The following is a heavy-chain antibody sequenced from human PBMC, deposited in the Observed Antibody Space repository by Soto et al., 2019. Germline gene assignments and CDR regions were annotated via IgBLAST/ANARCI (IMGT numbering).Heavy chain of an antibody. J-gene: IGHJ6*02. CDR2: IKQDGSEK. CDR3: ARGYCSSTSCYYYYGMDV. V-gene: IGHV3-7*01. CDR1: GFTFSSYW. D-gene: IGHD2-2*01. Sequence: GGSLRLSCAASGFTFSSYWMSWVRQAPGKGLEWVANIKQDGSEKYYVDSVKGRFTISRDNAKNSLYLQMNSPRAEDTAVYYCARGYCSSTSCYYYYGMDVWGQGTTVTVSS.